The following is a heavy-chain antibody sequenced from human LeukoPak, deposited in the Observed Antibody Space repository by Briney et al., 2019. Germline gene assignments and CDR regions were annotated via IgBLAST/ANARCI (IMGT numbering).Heavy chain of an antibody. J-gene: IGHJ4*02. D-gene: IGHD3-16*01. V-gene: IGHV3-9*03. CDR2: ISWNSGSI. CDR3: AKDLGGVPRYYFDY. CDR1: GFTFDDYA. Sequence: GGSLRLSSAASGFTFDDYATHWVRQAPGKGLEWVAGISWNSGSIGYADSVKSRFTISRDNAKNSLYLQMNSLRAEDMALYYCAKDLGGVPRYYFDYWGQGTLVTVSS.